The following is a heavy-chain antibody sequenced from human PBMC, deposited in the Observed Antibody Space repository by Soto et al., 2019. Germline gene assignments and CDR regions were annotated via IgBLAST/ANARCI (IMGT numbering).Heavy chain of an antibody. V-gene: IGHV3-30-3*01. CDR3: ARGPDYGDYDY. D-gene: IGHD4-17*01. CDR2: ISYDGSNK. J-gene: IGHJ4*02. CDR1: GFTFSSYA. Sequence: GGSLRLSCAASGFTFSSYAMHWVRQAPGKGLEWVAVISYDGSNKYYADSVKGRFTISRDNSKNTLYLQMNSLRAEDTAVYYCARGPDYGDYDYWGQGTLVTVSS.